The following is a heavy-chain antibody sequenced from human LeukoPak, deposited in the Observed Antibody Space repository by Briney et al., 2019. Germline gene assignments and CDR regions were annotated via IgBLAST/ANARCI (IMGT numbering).Heavy chain of an antibody. V-gene: IGHV4-59*01. CDR3: ARSGSDFDY. Sequence: SETLSLTCTVSGGSISSYYWSWIRQPPGKGLEWIGYIYHSGSTNYNPSLKSRITISVDMSKNQFSLKLNSVTAADTAAYYCARSGSDFDYWGQGTLVTVSS. J-gene: IGHJ4*02. D-gene: IGHD3-10*01. CDR1: GGSISSYY. CDR2: IYHSGST.